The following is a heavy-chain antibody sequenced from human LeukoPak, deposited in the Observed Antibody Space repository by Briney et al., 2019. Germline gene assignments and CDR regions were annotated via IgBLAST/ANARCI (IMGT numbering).Heavy chain of an antibody. CDR3: ARGERDYGDYVPGY. CDR2: INPNSGGT. D-gene: IGHD4-17*01. CDR1: GYTFTGYY. J-gene: IGHJ4*02. V-gene: IGHV1-2*02. Sequence: VASVKVSCKASGYTFTGYYMHWVRQAPGQGLEWMGWINPNSGGTNYAQKFQGRVTMTRDTSTSTVYMELSSLRSEDTAVYYCARGERDYGDYVPGYWGQGTLVTVSS.